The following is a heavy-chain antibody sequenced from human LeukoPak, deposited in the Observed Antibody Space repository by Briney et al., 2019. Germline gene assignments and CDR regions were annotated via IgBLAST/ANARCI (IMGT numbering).Heavy chain of an antibody. CDR3: VKDRYCSSTTCYANFDS. D-gene: IGHD2-2*01. J-gene: IGHJ4*02. CDR1: GFTFSSHA. CDR2: ISGNGDST. Sequence: GGSLTLSCSASGFTFSSHATHWVRQAPGKGLEYVSVISGNGDSTYYVDSVRGRFTISRDNSKNTLYLQMSSLRAEDTAVYYCVKDRYCSSTTCYANFDSWGQGTLVTVSS. V-gene: IGHV3-64D*06.